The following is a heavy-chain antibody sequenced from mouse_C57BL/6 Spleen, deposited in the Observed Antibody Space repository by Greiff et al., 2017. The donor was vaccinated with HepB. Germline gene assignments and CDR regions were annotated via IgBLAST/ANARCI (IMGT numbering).Heavy chain of an antibody. CDR3: AKTSPIYYYGNY. J-gene: IGHJ2*01. D-gene: IGHD1-1*01. V-gene: IGHV1-59*01. CDR1: GYTFTSYW. CDR2: IDPSDSYT. Sequence: VKLQQPGAELVRPGTSVKLSCKASGYTFTSYWMHWVKQRPGQGLEWIGVIDPSDSYTNYNQKFKGKATLTVDTSSSTAYMQLSSLTSEDSAVYYCAKTSPIYYYGNYWGQGTTLTVSS.